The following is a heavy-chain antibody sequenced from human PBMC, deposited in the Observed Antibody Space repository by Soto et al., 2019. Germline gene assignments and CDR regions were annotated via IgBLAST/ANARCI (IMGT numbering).Heavy chain of an antibody. J-gene: IGHJ4*02. CDR1: GGSISSGGYS. CDR2: IYYSGST. V-gene: IGHV4-31*11. CDR3: ARGLRRGDYFDY. D-gene: IGHD5-18*01. Sequence: PSETLSLTCAFSGGSISSGGYSWSWIRQHPGKGLEWIGYIYYSGSTYYNPSLKSRVTISVDTSKNQFSLKLSPVTAADTAVYYCARGLRRGDYFDYWGQGTLVTVSS.